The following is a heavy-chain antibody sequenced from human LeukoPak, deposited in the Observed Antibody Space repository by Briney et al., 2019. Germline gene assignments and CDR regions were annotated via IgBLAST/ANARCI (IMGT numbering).Heavy chain of an antibody. D-gene: IGHD3-9*01. Sequence: PSQTLSLTCTVSGGSISSGDYYWSWIRQPPGKGLEWIGYIYYSGSTYYNPSLKSRVTISVDTSKNQFSLKLGSVTAADTAVYYCARDLTLHYGMDVWGKGTTVTVSS. J-gene: IGHJ6*04. V-gene: IGHV4-30-4*01. CDR2: IYYSGST. CDR3: ARDLTLHYGMDV. CDR1: GGSISSGDYY.